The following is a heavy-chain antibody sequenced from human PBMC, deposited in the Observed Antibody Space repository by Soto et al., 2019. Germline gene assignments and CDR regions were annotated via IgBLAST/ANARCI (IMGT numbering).Heavy chain of an antibody. Sequence: QVHLVQSGAEVKKPGASVKVSCKASEDTFTDYAIHWVRQAPRQRLEWLAWINPGNADTQYSQKFQGRVTLTRDTSATTAYMELSSLRSEDTSVYFCAGGVGATAATFDYWGQGTLVTVSS. D-gene: IGHD1-26*01. V-gene: IGHV1-3*01. CDR1: EDTFTDYA. CDR3: AGGVGATAATFDY. J-gene: IGHJ4*02. CDR2: INPGNADT.